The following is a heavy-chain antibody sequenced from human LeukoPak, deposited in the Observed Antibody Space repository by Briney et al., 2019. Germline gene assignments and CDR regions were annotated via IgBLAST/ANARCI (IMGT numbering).Heavy chain of an antibody. CDR2: IKSKIHGGTI. CDR1: GFTFDKAW. J-gene: IGHJ4*02. V-gene: IGHV3-15*01. Sequence: PGGSLRLSCAASGFTFDKAWMTWVRQAPGKGLEWVGRIKSKIHGGTIDYAAPVKGRFTISRDDSENTVYLQMSSLRTEDTAVYYCTRAAYSRGWLTDYWGQGTLVTVSS. D-gene: IGHD6-19*01. CDR3: TRAAYSRGWLTDY.